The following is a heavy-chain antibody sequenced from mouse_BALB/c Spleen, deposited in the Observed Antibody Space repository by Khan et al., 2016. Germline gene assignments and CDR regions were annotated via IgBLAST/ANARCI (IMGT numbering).Heavy chain of an antibody. V-gene: IGHV4-1*02. D-gene: IGHD1-1*01. CDR3: ARAGYYGYLAY. Sequence: EVQLLESGGGLVQPGGSLKLSCAASGFDFSRYWMSWVRQAPGKGLEWIGEINPDSSTINYTPSLKDKFIISRDNAKNTLYLQMSKVRSADTARYYCARAGYYGYLAYWGQGTMVTVSA. CDR1: GFDFSRYW. J-gene: IGHJ3*01. CDR2: INPDSSTI.